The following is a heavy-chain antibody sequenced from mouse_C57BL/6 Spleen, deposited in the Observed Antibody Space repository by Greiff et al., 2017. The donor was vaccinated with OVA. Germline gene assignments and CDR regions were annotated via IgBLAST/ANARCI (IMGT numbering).Heavy chain of an antibody. CDR3: ARVYDYDAHFDY. CDR1: GYSITSGYY. D-gene: IGHD2-4*01. Sequence: EVKVEESGPGLVKPSQSLSLTCSVTGYSITSGYYWNWIRQFPGNKLEWMGYISYDGSNNYNPSLKNRISITRDTSKNQFFLKLNSVTTEDTATYYCARVYDYDAHFDYWGQGTTLTVSS. J-gene: IGHJ2*01. CDR2: ISYDGSN. V-gene: IGHV3-6*01.